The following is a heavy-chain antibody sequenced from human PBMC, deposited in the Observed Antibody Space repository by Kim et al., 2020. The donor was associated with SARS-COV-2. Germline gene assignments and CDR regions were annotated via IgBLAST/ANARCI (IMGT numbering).Heavy chain of an antibody. J-gene: IGHJ4*02. V-gene: IGHV4-31*03. CDR1: GGSISSGGYY. CDR2: IYYSGST. D-gene: IGHD1-7*01. Sequence: SKTLSLTCTVSGGSISSGGYYWSWIRQHPGKGLEWIGYIYYSGSTYYNPSLKSRVPISVDTSKNQLSLKLSSVTAADTAVYYCATQTEVPRITGTTATFDYWGQGTLVTVSS. CDR3: ATQTEVPRITGTTATFDY.